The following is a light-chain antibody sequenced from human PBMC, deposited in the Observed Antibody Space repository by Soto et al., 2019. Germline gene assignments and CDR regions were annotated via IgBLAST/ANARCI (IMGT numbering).Light chain of an antibody. CDR3: QQYSSAPPA. V-gene: IGKV4-1*01. J-gene: IGKJ2*01. CDR2: WAS. CDR1: QSVLYSSNNKNN. Sequence: DIVMTQSPDSLAVSLGERATINCKSSQSVLYSSNNKNNLAWYQQKPGQPPKLLIYWASFRESGVPDRFSGSGSGTDFNLTISSLQAEDVAVYYCQQYSSAPPAFGQGTKLEIK.